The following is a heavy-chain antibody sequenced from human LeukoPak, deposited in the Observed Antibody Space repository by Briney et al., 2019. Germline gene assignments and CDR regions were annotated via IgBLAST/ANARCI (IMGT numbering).Heavy chain of an antibody. CDR2: IYYSGST. J-gene: IGHJ4*02. D-gene: IGHD1-26*01. CDR1: CGSISSYY. CDR3: ARGPGIVGATWVDY. V-gene: IGHV4-59*01. Sequence: SETLSLTCTVSCGSISSYYWSWIRQPPGKGLEWIGYIYYSGSTNYNPSLKSRVTISVDTSKNQFSLKLSSVTAADTAVYYCARGPGIVGATWVDYWGQGTLVTVSS.